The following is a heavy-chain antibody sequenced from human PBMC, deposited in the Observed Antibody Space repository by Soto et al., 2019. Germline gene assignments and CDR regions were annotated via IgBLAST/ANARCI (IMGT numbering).Heavy chain of an antibody. J-gene: IGHJ4*02. D-gene: IGHD2-2*03. CDR2: ISGSGGST. CDR3: AKSAALSGYCSSTSCFWDY. CDR1: GFTFSSYA. V-gene: IGHV3-23*01. Sequence: GGSLRLSCAASGFTFSSYAMSWVRQAPGKGLEWVSAISGSGGSTYYADSVKGRFTISRDNSKNTLYLQMNSLRAEDTAVYYCAKSAALSGYCSSTSCFWDYWGQGTLVTVSS.